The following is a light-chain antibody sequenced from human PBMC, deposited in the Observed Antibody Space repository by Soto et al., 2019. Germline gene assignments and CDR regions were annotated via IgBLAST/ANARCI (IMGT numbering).Light chain of an antibody. Sequence: DIQMTQSPSSVSASVGDRVTITCRASQGISTWLSWYQQKPGKAPKLLIYTASRLQSGVPSRFSGSGSGTNFTLTISSLQPEDFATFYCQQASSFPWTFGQGTTVENK. J-gene: IGKJ1*01. CDR2: TAS. V-gene: IGKV1-12*01. CDR1: QGISTW. CDR3: QQASSFPWT.